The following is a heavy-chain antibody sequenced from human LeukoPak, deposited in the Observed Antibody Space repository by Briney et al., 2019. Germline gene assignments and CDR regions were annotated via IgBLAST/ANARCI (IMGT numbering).Heavy chain of an antibody. CDR1: GFTFSSYG. CDR2: ISYDGSNK. CDR3: ARAPIAAASTGY. Sequence: PGRSLRLSCAASGFTFSSYGMHWVRQAPGKGLEWVAVISYDGSNKYYADSVKGRFTISRDNSKNTLYLQMNSLRAEDTAVYYCARAPIAAASTGYWGQGTLVTVSS. J-gene: IGHJ4*02. D-gene: IGHD6-13*01. V-gene: IGHV3-30*03.